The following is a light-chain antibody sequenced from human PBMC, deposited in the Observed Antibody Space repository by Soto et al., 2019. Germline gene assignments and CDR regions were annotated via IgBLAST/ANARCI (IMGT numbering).Light chain of an antibody. CDR1: QTINNF. CDR2: GAS. J-gene: IGKJ4*01. Sequence: DIQMTQSPSSLSSSLGDSVTITWRASQTINNFLNWYQQKPGKAPKLLIHGASTLEMGVPSRFSGSGSGTDFTLTIRGLQPEDLATYYCQQFNNIPLTVGGGTKV. V-gene: IGKV1-33*01. CDR3: QQFNNIPLT.